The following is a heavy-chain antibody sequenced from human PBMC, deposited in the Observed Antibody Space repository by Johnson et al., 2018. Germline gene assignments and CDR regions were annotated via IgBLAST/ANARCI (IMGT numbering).Heavy chain of an antibody. Sequence: VQLVETGGGVVQPGRSLRLSCAASGFTFSSYTMHWVRQAPGKGLEWVAVISYDGSNKYYADSVKGRFTLSRDNSKNTLYLQMNSLRGEDTAVYYCARGMHSSGWHPYYNYYYMDVWGKGNTVTVSS. CDR2: ISYDGSNK. J-gene: IGHJ6*03. V-gene: IGHV3-30-3*01. D-gene: IGHD6-19*01. CDR3: ARGMHSSGWHPYYNYYYMDV. CDR1: GFTFSSYT.